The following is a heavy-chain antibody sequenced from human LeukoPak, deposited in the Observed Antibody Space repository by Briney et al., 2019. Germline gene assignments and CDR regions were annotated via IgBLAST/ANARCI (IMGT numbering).Heavy chain of an antibody. Sequence: TPGGSLRLSCSASGFSFSDYDMNWVRQAPGKALEWVSAISGRSSHVYYGESVKGRFTISRDNAKNSLYLQLDSLGVEDTAVYYCGRAFPPLRTSSAGDLWGQGTLVTVSS. D-gene: IGHD3-16*01. J-gene: IGHJ1*01. CDR1: GFSFSDYD. CDR3: GRAFPPLRTSSAGDL. CDR2: ISGRSSHV. V-gene: IGHV3-21*01.